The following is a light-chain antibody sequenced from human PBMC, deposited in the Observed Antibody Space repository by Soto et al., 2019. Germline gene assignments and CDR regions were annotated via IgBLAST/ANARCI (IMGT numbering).Light chain of an antibody. CDR2: EVN. J-gene: IGLJ2*01. Sequence: QSVLTQPASVSGSPGQSITLSCSGTSSDVGLYNYVSWYQHHPGKAPKLLIYEVNIRPSGVSGRFSGSKSGNTASLTISGLQADDEADYYCTSYTTTATLGVFGGGTKLTVL. CDR3: TSYTTTATLGV. V-gene: IGLV2-14*01. CDR1: SSDVGLYNY.